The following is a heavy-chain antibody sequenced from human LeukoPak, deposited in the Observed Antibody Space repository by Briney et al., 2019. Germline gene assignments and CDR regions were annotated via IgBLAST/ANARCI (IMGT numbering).Heavy chain of an antibody. CDR3: ARHVYSSSWIYYYYYMDV. D-gene: IGHD6-13*01. Sequence: KPSETLSLTCTVSGGSISSSSYYWGWIRQPPGKGLEWIGSIYYSGSTYYNPSLKSRVTISVDTSKNHYSLKLSSVTAADTAVYYCARHVYSSSWIYYYYYMDVWGKGTTVTVSS. CDR1: GGSISSSSYY. CDR2: IYYSGST. V-gene: IGHV4-39*01. J-gene: IGHJ6*03.